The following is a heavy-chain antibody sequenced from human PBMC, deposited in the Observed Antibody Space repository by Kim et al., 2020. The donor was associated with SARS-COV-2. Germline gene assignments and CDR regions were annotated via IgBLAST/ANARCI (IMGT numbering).Heavy chain of an antibody. CDR3: AREYDYSNYLFDP. CDR1: GFTFSSYW. Sequence: GGSLRLSCAASGFTFSSYWMHWVRQAPGKGLVWVSRINSDGSSTSYADSVKGRFTISRDNAKNTLYLQMNSLRAEDTAVYYCAREYDYSNYLFDPWGQGTLVTVSS. V-gene: IGHV3-74*01. CDR2: INSDGSST. D-gene: IGHD4-4*01. J-gene: IGHJ5*02.